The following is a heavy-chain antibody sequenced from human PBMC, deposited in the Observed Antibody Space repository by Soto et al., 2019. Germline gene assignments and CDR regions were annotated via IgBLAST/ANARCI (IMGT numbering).Heavy chain of an antibody. CDR3: ARDVHDYGDYVFDY. CDR1: GYTFTSCG. CDR2: ISAYNGNT. D-gene: IGHD4-17*01. V-gene: IGHV1-18*04. J-gene: IGHJ4*02. Sequence: ASVKVSCKASGYTFTSCGISWVRQAPGQGLEWMGWISAYNGNTNYAQKLQGRVTMTTDTSTSTAYMELRSLRSDDTAVYYCARDVHDYGDYVFDYWGQGTLVTVSS.